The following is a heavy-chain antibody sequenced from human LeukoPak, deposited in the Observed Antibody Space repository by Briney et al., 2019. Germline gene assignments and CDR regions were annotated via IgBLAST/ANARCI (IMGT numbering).Heavy chain of an antibody. J-gene: IGHJ4*02. D-gene: IGHD5-24*01. CDR1: GFTLSSYV. Sequence: GGSLRLSCAASGFTLSSYVMHWVRQAPGKGLEWVAVISYDGSNKYYADSVKGRFTISRDNSKNTLYLQMNSLIAEDTAVYYCAKSGYNRFDYWGQGTRVTVSS. CDR2: ISYDGSNK. V-gene: IGHV3-30*04. CDR3: AKSGYNRFDY.